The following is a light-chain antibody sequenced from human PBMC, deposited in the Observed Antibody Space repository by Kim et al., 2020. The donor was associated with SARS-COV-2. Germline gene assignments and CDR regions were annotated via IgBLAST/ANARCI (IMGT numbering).Light chain of an antibody. CDR1: QSISSW. Sequence: DIQMTQSPSTLSASVGDRVTITCRASQSISSWLAWYQQKPGKAPKLLIDKASSLESGVPSRFSGSGSGTEFTLTISSLQPDDFATYYCQQYNSYPYTFGQGTKLEI. J-gene: IGKJ2*01. CDR2: KAS. CDR3: QQYNSYPYT. V-gene: IGKV1-5*03.